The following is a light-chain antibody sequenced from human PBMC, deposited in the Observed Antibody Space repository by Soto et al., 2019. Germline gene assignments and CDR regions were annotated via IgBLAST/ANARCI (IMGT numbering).Light chain of an antibody. CDR2: EVS. CDR1: ISDVGTYNL. Sequence: QSALTQPASVSGSPGQSITISCTGTISDVGTYNLVSWFQQHPGKAPKLMIFEVSERPSGVSNRFSGSKSGNAASLTISGLQAEDEADYYCSSLTSDSTLVFGSGTKLTVL. J-gene: IGLJ1*01. V-gene: IGLV2-14*02. CDR3: SSLTSDSTLV.